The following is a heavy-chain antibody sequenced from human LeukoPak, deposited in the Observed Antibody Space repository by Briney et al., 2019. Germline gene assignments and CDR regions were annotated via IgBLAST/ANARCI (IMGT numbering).Heavy chain of an antibody. CDR3: ARHSGHSSTNDAFDI. J-gene: IGHJ3*02. CDR2: MHYSGST. V-gene: IGHV4-39*07. D-gene: IGHD6-13*01. Sequence: KPSEPLSLTCSVSGGSITKNGYYWGWIRQSPETGLEWIGSMHYSGSTYYNPSLNSRVTISEDMSKNQFSLKLTSVTAADTAVYYCARHSGHSSTNDAFDIWGQGTMVIVSS. CDR1: GGSITKNGYY.